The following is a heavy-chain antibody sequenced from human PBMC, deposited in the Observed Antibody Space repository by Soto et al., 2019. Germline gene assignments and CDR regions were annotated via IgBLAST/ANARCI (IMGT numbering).Heavy chain of an antibody. CDR2: IKSKTDGGTT. J-gene: IGHJ3*02. V-gene: IGHV3-15*01. D-gene: IGHD2-21*02. Sequence: PGGSLRLSCAASGFTFSSYGMHWVRQAPGKGLEWVGRIKSKTDGGTTDYAAPVKGRFTISRDDSKNTLYLQMNSLKTEDTAVYYCTTVYSIVVVTAAADAFDIWGQGTMVTVSS. CDR3: TTVYSIVVVTAAADAFDI. CDR1: GFTFSSYG.